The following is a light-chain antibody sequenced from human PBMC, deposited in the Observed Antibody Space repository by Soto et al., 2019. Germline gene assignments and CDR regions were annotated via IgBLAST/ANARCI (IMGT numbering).Light chain of an antibody. CDR3: SSYAGSNKYVI. CDR2: EVS. J-gene: IGLJ2*01. Sequence: QSALTQPPSASGSPGQSVTISCTGTSSDVGGYNYVSWYQQHPGKAHKLKIYEVSKRPSGVPDRFSGSKSGNTASLTVSGLQTEDEADYYCSSYAGSNKYVIFGGGTKLTVL. CDR1: SSDVGGYNY. V-gene: IGLV2-8*01.